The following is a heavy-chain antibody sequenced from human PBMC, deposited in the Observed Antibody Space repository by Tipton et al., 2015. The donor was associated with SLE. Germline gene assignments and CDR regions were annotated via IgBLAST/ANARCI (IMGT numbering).Heavy chain of an antibody. CDR3: ASAYSGYDYGFDY. J-gene: IGHJ4*02. V-gene: IGHV3-53*01. CDR2: IYSGGRT. CDR1: GFTVSSNY. Sequence: GSLRLSCAASGFTVSSNYMSWVRQAPEKGLEWVSVIYSGGRTYYADCVKGRFTISRDNSKNTLYLQINSLRAEDTAVYYCASAYSGYDYGFDYWGQGTLVTVSS. D-gene: IGHD5-12*01.